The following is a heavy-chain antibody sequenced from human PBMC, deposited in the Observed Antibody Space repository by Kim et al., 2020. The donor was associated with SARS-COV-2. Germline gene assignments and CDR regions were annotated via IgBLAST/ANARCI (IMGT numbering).Heavy chain of an antibody. CDR2: INAGNGNT. CDR1: GYSFSDYA. CDR3: ARDGHSSGSLGFDN. D-gene: IGHD3-22*01. Sequence: ASVKVSCKASGYSFSDYALYWVRQAPGQSLEWMGWINAGNGNTRYSQKFQGRVTITRNPSASTVYMELSSLRSEDTAVYYCARDGHSSGSLGFDNWGQGTPVTVSS. V-gene: IGHV1-3*01. J-gene: IGHJ4*02.